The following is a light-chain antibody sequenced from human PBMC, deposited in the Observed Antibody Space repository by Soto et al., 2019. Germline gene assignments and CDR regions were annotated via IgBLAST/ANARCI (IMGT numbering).Light chain of an antibody. CDR1: QSVLYSSNNNNY. V-gene: IGKV4-1*01. J-gene: IGKJ1*01. CDR3: QQYYAIPWT. CDR2: WAS. Sequence: DIVMTQSPDSLAVSLGERATINCKSSQSVLYSSNNNNYVAWYQQKPGQPPKLLIYWASTRESGLPDRFSGSGSGTDFTLTISSLQAEDVAVYYCQQYYAIPWTFGQGTKVDIK.